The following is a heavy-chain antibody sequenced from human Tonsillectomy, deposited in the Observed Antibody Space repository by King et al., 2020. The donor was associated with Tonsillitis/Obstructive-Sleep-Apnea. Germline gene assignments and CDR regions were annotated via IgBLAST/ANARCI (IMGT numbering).Heavy chain of an antibody. J-gene: IGHJ4*02. CDR3: ATLQPADY. CDR1: GYTFTTYY. V-gene: IGHV1-46*03. D-gene: IGHD6-13*01. Sequence: VQLVESGPEVKKPGASVKVSCKPSGYTFTTYYLHWVRQAPGQGLEWMGIINPSGGDRTYAPKFQGRVTMTRDTSTSTIYMELSSLRSEDTAVYYCATLQPADYWGQGTLVTVSS. CDR2: INPSGGDR.